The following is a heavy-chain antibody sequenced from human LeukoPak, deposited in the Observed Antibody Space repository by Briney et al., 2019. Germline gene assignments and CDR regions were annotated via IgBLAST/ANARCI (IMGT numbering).Heavy chain of an antibody. V-gene: IGHV1-2*02. CDR1: GDTFTGYY. Sequence: ASVKVSCKASGDTFTGYYMHWLRQAPGQGLEWMGWINPNSGGTNYAQKFQGRVTMTRDTSISTAYMELSRLRSDDTAVYYCARDGGQLVVPPEESWFDPWGQGTLVTVSS. D-gene: IGHD6-13*01. CDR3: ARDGGQLVVPPEESWFDP. CDR2: INPNSGGT. J-gene: IGHJ5*02.